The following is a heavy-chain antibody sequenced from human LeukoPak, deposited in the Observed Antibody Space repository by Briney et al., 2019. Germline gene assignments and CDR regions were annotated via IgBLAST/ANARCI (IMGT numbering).Heavy chain of an antibody. J-gene: IGHJ3*02. Sequence: GGSLRLSCAASGFTFSSYDMHWVRQATGKGLEWVSAIGTAGDTYYPGSVKGRFTISRENAKNSLYLQMNSLRAGDTAVYYCARGDYDSSGSISFDIWGQGTMVTVSS. D-gene: IGHD3-22*01. V-gene: IGHV3-13*01. CDR2: IGTAGDT. CDR3: ARGDYDSSGSISFDI. CDR1: GFTFSSYD.